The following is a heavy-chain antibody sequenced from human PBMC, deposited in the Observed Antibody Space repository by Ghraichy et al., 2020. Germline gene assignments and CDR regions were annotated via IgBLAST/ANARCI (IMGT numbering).Heavy chain of an antibody. D-gene: IGHD3-10*01. Sequence: SETLSLTCAVSGDSITRSSYYWAWIRQPPGKGLEWIGSIFYSGYTYYTPSLKSRVTMSVDTFRNQFSLRLSSVTAADTAVYYCARHLGAIKMVRGVMSDWFDPWGQGTLVNVSS. CDR2: IFYSGYT. J-gene: IGHJ5*02. V-gene: IGHV4-39*07. CDR3: ARHLGAIKMVRGVMSDWFDP. CDR1: GDSITRSSYY.